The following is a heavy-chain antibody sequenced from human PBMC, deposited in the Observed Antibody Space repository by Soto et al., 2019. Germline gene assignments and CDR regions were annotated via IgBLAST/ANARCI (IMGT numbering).Heavy chain of an antibody. J-gene: IGHJ4*02. D-gene: IGHD3-16*01. Sequence: PGGSLRLSCAASGFTFSSYAMSWVRQAPGKGLEWVSIISGSGASTYYADSVKGRFTISRDNSKNTLYLQMNSLRAEDTAVYYCATSFDDHVSGAFDYWGQGTLVTVSS. CDR2: ISGSGAST. V-gene: IGHV3-23*01. CDR1: GFTFSSYA. CDR3: ATSFDDHVSGAFDY.